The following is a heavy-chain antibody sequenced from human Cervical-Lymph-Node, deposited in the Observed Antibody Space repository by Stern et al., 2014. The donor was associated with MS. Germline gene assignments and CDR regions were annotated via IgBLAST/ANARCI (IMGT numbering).Heavy chain of an antibody. CDR3: ARGHSGFDP. CDR1: GYTFTRYY. J-gene: IGHJ5*02. CDR2: IDPNSGRA. Sequence: QDQLVQSGAEVKEPGASVKVSCKASGYTFTRYYLHWVRQAPGQGLEWMGRIDPNSGRANYAQAFQGRLTMTRDTSIGTVYMELSRLKSDDTAVYFCARGHSGFDPWGQGTLVTVTS. V-gene: IGHV1-2*06.